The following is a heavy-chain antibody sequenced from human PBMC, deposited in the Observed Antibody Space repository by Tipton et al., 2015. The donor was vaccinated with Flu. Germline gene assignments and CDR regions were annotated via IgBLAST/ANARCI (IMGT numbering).Heavy chain of an antibody. J-gene: IGHJ3*02. D-gene: IGHD1-26*01. CDR3: AFLRGSGSYSRYAFDI. Sequence: SLRLSCAASGFTFSTYWMSWVRQAPGKGLEWVANINQDGGEKYYVDSVKGRFTISRDNAENSLHLQMNSLRAEDTAVYYCAFLRGSGSYSRYAFDIWGQGTMVTVPS. CDR2: INQDGGEK. V-gene: IGHV3-7*01. CDR1: GFTFSTYW.